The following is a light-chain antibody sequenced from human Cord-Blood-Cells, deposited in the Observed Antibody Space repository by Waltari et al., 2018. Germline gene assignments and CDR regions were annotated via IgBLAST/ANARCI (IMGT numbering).Light chain of an antibody. CDR2: DVS. V-gene: IGLV2-14*01. J-gene: IGLJ3*02. CDR1: SSDAGGYNY. Sequence: SALTPPASVSGSPGQSITIPCTGTSSDAGGYNYVSWYQQHPGKAPKLMIYDVSNRPSGVSNRFSGSKSGNTASRTISGLQAEDEADYYCSSYTSSSTVFGGGTKLTVL. CDR3: SSYTSSSTV.